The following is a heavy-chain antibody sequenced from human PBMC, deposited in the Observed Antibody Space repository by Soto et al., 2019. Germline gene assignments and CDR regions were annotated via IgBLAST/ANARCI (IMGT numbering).Heavy chain of an antibody. CDR3: ARDDFGSVGMDV. V-gene: IGHV4-4*07. Sequence: SETLSLTCTVSGDSFSNYYWSWIRQPAGKGLEWIGRIYPSGTTNYNPSLKSRLTMSRDTSKNQFSLSLRSVNAADTAVYFCARDDFGSVGMDVWGQGTTVTVSS. D-gene: IGHD3-10*01. J-gene: IGHJ6*02. CDR1: GDSFSNYY. CDR2: IYPSGTT.